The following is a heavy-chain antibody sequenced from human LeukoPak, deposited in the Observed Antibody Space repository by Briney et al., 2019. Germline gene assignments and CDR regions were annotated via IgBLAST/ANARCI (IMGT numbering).Heavy chain of an antibody. Sequence: ASVKVSCNASGYTFTSYHMHWVRQAPGQGLEWMGIINPSGGTTNYAQKFRGRVTMTTDTSTSTAYMELRSLRSDDTAVYYCAREYCSGGSCYSSFDYWGQGTLVTVSS. J-gene: IGHJ4*02. CDR3: AREYCSGGSCYSSFDY. CDR1: GYTFTSYH. CDR2: INPSGGTT. V-gene: IGHV1-46*01. D-gene: IGHD2-15*01.